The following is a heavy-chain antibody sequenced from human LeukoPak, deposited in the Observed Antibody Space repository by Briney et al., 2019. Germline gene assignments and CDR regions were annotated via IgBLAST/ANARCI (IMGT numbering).Heavy chain of an antibody. V-gene: IGHV3-30*03. D-gene: IGHD4-23*01. J-gene: IGHJ4*02. CDR2: ISNDGSKK. Sequence: HGGSLRLSCAASGFTFSTYGFHWVRLAPGKGLEWVAVISNDGSKKHYADSVKGRFTISRDNSKNTLYLQMNSLRAEDTAVYYCASAFYGGNPDAGYWGQGTLVTVSS. CDR1: GFTFSTYG. CDR3: ASAFYGGNPDAGY.